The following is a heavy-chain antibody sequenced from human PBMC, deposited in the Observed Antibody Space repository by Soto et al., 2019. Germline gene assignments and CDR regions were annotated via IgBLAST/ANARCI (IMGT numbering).Heavy chain of an antibody. CDR3: SSIWFGDFDY. Sequence: SETLSLTCTVSGGSISSADYYWSWIRQPPGKGLEWIGYFHSSGATYKDPSLKSRVTISVDTSKNQISLKLDSVTAADTAVYYCSSIWFGDFDYWGHGTLVTVSS. D-gene: IGHD3-10*01. CDR2: FHSSGAT. V-gene: IGHV4-30-4*01. CDR1: GGSISSADYY. J-gene: IGHJ4*01.